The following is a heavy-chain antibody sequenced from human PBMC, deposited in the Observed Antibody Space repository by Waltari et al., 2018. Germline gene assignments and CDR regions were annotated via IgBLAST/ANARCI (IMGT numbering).Heavy chain of an antibody. D-gene: IGHD3-3*01. CDR1: GFTFSSSA. Sequence: QVQLVESGGGVVQPGRSLRLSCAASGFTFSSSAMHWFRQAPGKGLEWVAVISYDGSNKYYADSVKGRFTISRDNSKNTLYLQMNSLRAEDTAVYYCALAPRQWIFGVVVADGYKYYFDYWGQGTLVTVSS. J-gene: IGHJ4*02. V-gene: IGHV3-30*01. CDR2: ISYDGSNK. CDR3: ALAPRQWIFGVVVADGYKYYFDY.